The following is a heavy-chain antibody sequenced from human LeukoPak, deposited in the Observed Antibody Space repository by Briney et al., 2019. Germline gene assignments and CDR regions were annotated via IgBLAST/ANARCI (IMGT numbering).Heavy chain of an antibody. CDR3: ARTRGSYNYYYYYMDV. V-gene: IGHV3-11*01. CDR1: GFTFSDYY. D-gene: IGHD3-16*01. CDR2: ISSSGSTI. Sequence: GGSLRLSCAASGFTFSDYYMSWIRQAPGKGLECVSYISSSGSTIYYADSLKGRFTISRDNAKNSLYLQMNSLRAEDTAVYYCARTRGSYNYYYYYMDVWGKGTTVTVSS. J-gene: IGHJ6*03.